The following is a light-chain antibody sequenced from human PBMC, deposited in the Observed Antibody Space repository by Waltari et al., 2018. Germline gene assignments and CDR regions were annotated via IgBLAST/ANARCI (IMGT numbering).Light chain of an antibody. CDR1: QSVSDY. J-gene: IGKJ4*01. CDR2: DAS. CDR3: HQRTSWPLT. V-gene: IGKV3-11*01. Sequence: IVFTQASTHLSLSPGGRATLSCRASQSVSDYLVWYQQKPGQAPRLLIYDASNRATGIPARFSGSGSGTDFTLTISSLEPEDFAVYYCHQRTSWPLTFGGGTKVEIK.